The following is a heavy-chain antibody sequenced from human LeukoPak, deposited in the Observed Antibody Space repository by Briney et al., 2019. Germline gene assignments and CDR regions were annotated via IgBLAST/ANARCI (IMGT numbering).Heavy chain of an antibody. CDR2: IYYSGCT. J-gene: IGHJ4*02. V-gene: IGHV4-31*03. D-gene: IGHD3-22*01. CDR3: AGNYDSSGYYADY. Sequence: SETLSLTCTVSGGSISSGGYYWSWIRQHPGKGLEWIGYIYYSGCTYYNPSLKSRVTISVDTSKNQFSLKLSSVTAADTAVYYCAGNYDSSGYYADYWGQGTLVTVSS. CDR1: GGSISSGGYY.